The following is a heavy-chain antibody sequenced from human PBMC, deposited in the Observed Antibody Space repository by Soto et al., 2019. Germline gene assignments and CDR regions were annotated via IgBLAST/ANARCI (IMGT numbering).Heavy chain of an antibody. V-gene: IGHV3-23*01. CDR2: ISGSGGST. J-gene: IGHJ3*02. CDR1: GFTFSSYA. D-gene: IGHD3-22*01. Sequence: PGGSLRLSCAASGFTFSSYAMSWFRQAPWKWLEWVSSISGSGGSTYYADSVKGRFTISRDNSKNTLYLQMNSLRAEDTAVYYCAKSTYYYDSSGYYSRAFDIWGQGTMVTVSS. CDR3: AKSTYYYDSSGYYSRAFDI.